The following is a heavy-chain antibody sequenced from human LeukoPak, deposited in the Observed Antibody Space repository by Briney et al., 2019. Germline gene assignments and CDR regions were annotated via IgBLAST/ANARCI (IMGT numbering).Heavy chain of an antibody. CDR3: ARDRSGYSGSPDY. V-gene: IGHV3-33*01. J-gene: IGHJ4*02. CDR1: GFTFSSYG. Sequence: GGSLRLSCAASGFTFSSYGMHWVRQAPGKGLEWVAIIWFDGSNKYYADSVQGRFTISRDNSKNTVYLQMNSLRAEDTAVYYCARDRSGYSGSPDYWGQGTLVTVSS. D-gene: IGHD1-26*01. CDR2: IWFDGSNK.